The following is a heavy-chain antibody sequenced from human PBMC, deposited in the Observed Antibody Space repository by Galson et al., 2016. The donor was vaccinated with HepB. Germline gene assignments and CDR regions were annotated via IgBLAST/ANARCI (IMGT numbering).Heavy chain of an antibody. CDR2: VSHSSTYV. Sequence: SLRLSCAASGFTFDNYTMNWPRQAPGKGLEWVSSVSHSSTYVYYADSVEGRFTISRDNAKNSLYLEMNSLIVEDTAVFYCARSLGWYFEVWGRGTLVTVSS. CDR3: ARSLGWYFEV. D-gene: IGHD6-6*01. J-gene: IGHJ2*01. V-gene: IGHV3-21*01. CDR1: GFTFDNYT.